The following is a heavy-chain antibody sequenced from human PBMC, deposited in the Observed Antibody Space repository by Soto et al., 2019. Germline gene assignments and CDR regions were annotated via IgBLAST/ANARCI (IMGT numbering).Heavy chain of an antibody. D-gene: IGHD6-19*01. CDR2: IRSKAYGGTT. Sequence: EVQLVESGGGLVQPGRSLGPSCTAPGFTFGDYAMSWFRQAPGKGREWVGFIRSKAYGGTTEYAASVKGSFTISRDDSKSIAYLQMNSLKTEDTAVYYCTRGRGSSGWYYFDYWGQGTLVTVSS. CDR3: TRGRGSSGWYYFDY. J-gene: IGHJ4*02. CDR1: GFTFGDYA. V-gene: IGHV3-49*03.